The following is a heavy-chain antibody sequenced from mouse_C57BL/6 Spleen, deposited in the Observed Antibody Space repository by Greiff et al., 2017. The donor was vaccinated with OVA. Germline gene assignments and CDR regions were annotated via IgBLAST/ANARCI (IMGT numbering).Heavy chain of an antibody. CDR1: GYTFTSYW. CDR3: SGPVTAVAHYYAMDY. Sequence: VQLQQSGTVLARPGASVKMSCKTSGYTFTSYWMHWVKQRPGQGLEWIGAINPGNSDTSYNQKFKGKATLTAVKSASTAYMELSSLTNEDSAVYYYSGPVTAVAHYYAMDYWGQGTSVTVSS. V-gene: IGHV1-5*01. CDR2: INPGNSDT. D-gene: IGHD1-1*01. J-gene: IGHJ4*01.